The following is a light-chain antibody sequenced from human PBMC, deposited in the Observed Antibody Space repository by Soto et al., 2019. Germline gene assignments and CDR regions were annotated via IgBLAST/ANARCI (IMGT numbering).Light chain of an antibody. V-gene: IGKV3-11*01. Sequence: EIVLTQSPGTLSLPPGERATLSCRASQSVTSYLAWYQQRPGQAPRLLIYDASRRATGIPARFSGSGSGADFTLTISTLEPEDFAVYYCQQRSSWPITFGQGTRLEIK. J-gene: IGKJ5*01. CDR3: QQRSSWPIT. CDR2: DAS. CDR1: QSVTSY.